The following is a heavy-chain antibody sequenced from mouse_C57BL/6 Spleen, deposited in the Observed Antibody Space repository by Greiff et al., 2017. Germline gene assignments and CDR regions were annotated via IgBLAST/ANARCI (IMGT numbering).Heavy chain of an antibody. Sequence: DVKLVESGGGLVKPGGSLKLSCAASGFTFSSYAMSWVRQTPEKRLEWVATISDGGSYTYYPDNVKGRFTISRDNAKNNLYLQMSHLKSEDTAMYYCAREGLEDFDYWGQGTTLTVSS. D-gene: IGHD2-4*01. CDR2: ISDGGSYT. CDR3: AREGLEDFDY. J-gene: IGHJ2*01. V-gene: IGHV5-4*01. CDR1: GFTFSSYA.